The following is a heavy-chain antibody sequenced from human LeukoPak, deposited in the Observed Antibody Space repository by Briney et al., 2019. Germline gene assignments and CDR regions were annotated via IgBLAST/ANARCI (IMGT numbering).Heavy chain of an antibody. J-gene: IGHJ4*02. Sequence: GASVKVSCKASGGTFSSYAISWVRQAPGQGLEWMGGIIPIFGTANYAQKFQGRVTITADKSTSTAYMELSSLRSEDTAVYYCARAGNFATAFDYWGQGTLVTVSS. CDR2: IIPIFGTA. D-gene: IGHD5-18*01. CDR3: ARAGNFATAFDY. CDR1: GGTFSSYA. V-gene: IGHV1-69*06.